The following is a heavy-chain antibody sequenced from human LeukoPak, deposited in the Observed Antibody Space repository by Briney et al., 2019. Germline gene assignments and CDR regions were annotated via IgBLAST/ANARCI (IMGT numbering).Heavy chain of an antibody. J-gene: IGHJ4*02. D-gene: IGHD5-12*01. Sequence: GGSLRLSCAASGFTFSSYSMNCVRQAPGEGRGWVSSVIISIVYIYSTHTVKGRFTISRDNDKNSMYLQMKSLRAEDTDVYYCARGRGDYSGYDKWSFDYWGQGTLVTVSS. CDR1: GFTFSSYS. V-gene: IGHV3-21*01. CDR3: ARGRGDYSGYDKWSFDY. CDR2: VIISIVYI.